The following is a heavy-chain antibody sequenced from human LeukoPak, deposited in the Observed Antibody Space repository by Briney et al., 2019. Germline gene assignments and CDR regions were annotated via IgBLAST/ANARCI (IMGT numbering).Heavy chain of an antibody. Sequence: ASVKVSCKASGYTFTSYYMHWVRQAPGQGLEWMGIINPSGGSTSYAQKFQGRVTMTRDMSTSTVYMELSSLRSEDTAVYYCARGYYYDSRGYYPGHDAFDIWGQGTMVTVSS. V-gene: IGHV1-46*01. CDR2: INPSGGST. CDR3: ARGYYYDSRGYYPGHDAFDI. J-gene: IGHJ3*02. CDR1: GYTFTSYY. D-gene: IGHD3-22*01.